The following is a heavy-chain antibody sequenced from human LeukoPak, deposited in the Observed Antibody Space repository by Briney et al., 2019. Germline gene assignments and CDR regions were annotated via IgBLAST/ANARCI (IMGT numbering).Heavy chain of an antibody. J-gene: IGHJ4*02. Sequence: ASVKVSCKASGYTFTSYYMHWVRQAPGQGLEWMGIINPSGGSTSYAQKFQGRVTITRDTSASTAYMELSSLRSEDTAVYYCARDHPSFYDSSGLDYWGQGTLVTVSS. CDR1: GYTFTSYY. D-gene: IGHD3-22*01. CDR2: INPSGGST. CDR3: ARDHPSFYDSSGLDY. V-gene: IGHV1-46*01.